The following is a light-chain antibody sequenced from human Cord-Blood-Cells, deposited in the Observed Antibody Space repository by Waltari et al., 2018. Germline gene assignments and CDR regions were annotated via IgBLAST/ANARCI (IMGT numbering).Light chain of an antibody. Sequence: QSALTQPASVSGSPGQSITISCTGTSSDVGSYILFSWYQQHPGKAPKLMIYEGSKRPSGVSNRFSGSKSGNTASLTISGLQAEDEADYYCGSYAGSSDYVFGTGTKVTVL. V-gene: IGLV2-23*01. CDR3: GSYAGSSDYV. CDR1: SSDVGSYIL. J-gene: IGLJ1*01. CDR2: EGS.